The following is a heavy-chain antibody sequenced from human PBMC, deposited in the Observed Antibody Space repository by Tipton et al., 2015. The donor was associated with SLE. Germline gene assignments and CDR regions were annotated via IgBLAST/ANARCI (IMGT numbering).Heavy chain of an antibody. CDR1: GFTFSSYT. CDR2: ITSSSSHI. Sequence: SLRLSCAASGFTFSSYTMNWVRQAPGQGLEWVSYITSSSSHIYYADSVKGRFTISRDNAKNSLYLQMNSLRAEDTALYYCATLGPGPNFDYWGQGTLVTVSS. CDR3: ATLGPGPNFDY. V-gene: IGHV3-48*01. J-gene: IGHJ4*02.